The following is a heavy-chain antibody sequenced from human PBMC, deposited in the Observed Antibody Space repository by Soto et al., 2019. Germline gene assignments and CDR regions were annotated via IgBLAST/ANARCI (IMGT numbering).Heavy chain of an antibody. Sequence: GESLKISCAASGFTFSSYAMSWVRQAPGKGLEWVSAISGSGGSTYYADSVKGRFTISRDNSKNTLYLQMNSLRAEDTAVYYCAKARGYSYGYYYYGMDVWGQGTTVTVSS. D-gene: IGHD5-18*01. CDR2: ISGSGGST. J-gene: IGHJ6*02. CDR1: GFTFSSYA. CDR3: AKARGYSYGYYYYGMDV. V-gene: IGHV3-23*01.